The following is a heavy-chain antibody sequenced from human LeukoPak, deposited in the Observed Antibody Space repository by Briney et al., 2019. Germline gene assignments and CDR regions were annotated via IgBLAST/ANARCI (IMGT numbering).Heavy chain of an antibody. D-gene: IGHD6-19*01. V-gene: IGHV3-23*01. CDR3: AKDKGYSSGWPFDY. J-gene: IGHJ4*02. CDR1: GFTFSSYA. Sequence: PGVSLRLSCAASGFTFSSYAMSWVRQAPGKGLEWVSAISGSGGSTYYADSVKGRFTISRDNSKNTLYLQMNSLRAEDTAVYYCAKDKGYSSGWPFDYWGQGTLVTVSS. CDR2: ISGSGGST.